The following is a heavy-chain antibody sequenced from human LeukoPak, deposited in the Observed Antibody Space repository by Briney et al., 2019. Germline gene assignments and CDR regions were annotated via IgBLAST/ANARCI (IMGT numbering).Heavy chain of an antibody. CDR1: GYTFTNYG. D-gene: IGHD2-15*01. CDR3: ARAKLGYCSGGSCRGDAFDI. Sequence: ASVKVSCKASGYTFTNYGISWVRQAPGQGLEWMGWISAYNGNTNYAQNLQGRVTMTTDTSTTTAYMELRSLRSDDTALYYCARAKLGYCSGGSCRGDAFDIWGQGTMVTVSS. J-gene: IGHJ3*02. V-gene: IGHV1-18*01. CDR2: ISAYNGNT.